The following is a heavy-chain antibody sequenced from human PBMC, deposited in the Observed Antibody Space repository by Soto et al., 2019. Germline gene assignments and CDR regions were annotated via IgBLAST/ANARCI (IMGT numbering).Heavy chain of an antibody. Sequence: QVQLQESGPGLVKPSQTLSLTCTVSGGSISGGVYYWSWIRQPPGKGLEWIGYIFDSGSTYYNPSLKSRVTISVDTSKNQFSLRLSSVTAADTAVYYCAREIIPLTTDWYFYLWGRGTLVTVSS. CDR1: GGSISGGVYY. CDR2: IFDSGST. CDR3: AREIIPLTTDWYFYL. J-gene: IGHJ2*01. D-gene: IGHD4-17*01. V-gene: IGHV4-30-4*01.